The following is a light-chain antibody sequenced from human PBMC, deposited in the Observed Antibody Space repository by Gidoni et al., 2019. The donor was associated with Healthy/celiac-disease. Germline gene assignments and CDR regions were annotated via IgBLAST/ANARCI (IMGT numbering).Light chain of an antibody. V-gene: IGKV3-15*01. CDR3: QQYNNWPFT. Sequence: EIVMTQSPATLSVSPGERATLSCRASQSVGSNLAWYQQKPGQTPRLLIYGASTGATGIPARFSGSGSGTEFTLTISSLQSEDFAVYYCQQYNNWPFTFGPXTKVDIK. J-gene: IGKJ3*01. CDR1: QSVGSN. CDR2: GAS.